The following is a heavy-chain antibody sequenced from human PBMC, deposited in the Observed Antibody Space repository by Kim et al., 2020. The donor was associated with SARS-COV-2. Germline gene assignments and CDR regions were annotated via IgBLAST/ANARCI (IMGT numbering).Heavy chain of an antibody. V-gene: IGHV3-9*01. D-gene: IGHD3-10*01. CDR1: GFTFDDYA. CDR3: AKDGAMVRGVISPVHYYYGMDL. Sequence: GGSLRLSCAASGFTFDDYAMHWVRQAPGKGLEWVSGISWNSGSIGYADSVKGRFTISRDNAKNSLYLQMNSLRAEDTALYYCAKDGAMVRGVISPVHYYYGMDLWGQGTTVTVSS. J-gene: IGHJ6*02. CDR2: ISWNSGSI.